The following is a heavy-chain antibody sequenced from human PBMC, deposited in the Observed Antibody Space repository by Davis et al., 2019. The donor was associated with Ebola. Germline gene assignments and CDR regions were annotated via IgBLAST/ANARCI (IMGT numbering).Heavy chain of an antibody. Sequence: GESLKISCAASGFTFVNYAMTWVRQAPGKGLEFVSSISGSGDSTYYAASVKGRFTISRDNAYNTLYLQMNSLRADDTAVYYCARDSSDAALYRMDVWGQGTTVTVSS. D-gene: IGHD6-6*01. CDR1: GFTFVNYA. J-gene: IGHJ6*02. V-gene: IGHV3-23*01. CDR2: ISGSGDST. CDR3: ARDSSDAALYRMDV.